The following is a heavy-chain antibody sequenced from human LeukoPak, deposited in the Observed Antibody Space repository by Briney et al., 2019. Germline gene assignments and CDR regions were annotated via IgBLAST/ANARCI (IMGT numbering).Heavy chain of an antibody. CDR2: INHSGST. V-gene: IGHV4-34*01. CDR3: ARVLDVVVVAVNWSFDL. CDR1: GGSFSGYY. D-gene: IGHD2-15*01. Sequence: HPSETLSLTCAVYGGSFSGYYWSWIRQPPGKGLEWIGEINHSGSTNYNPSLKSRVTISVDTSKNQFSLKLSSVTAADTAVYYCARVLDVVVVAVNWSFDLWGRGTLVTVSS. J-gene: IGHJ2*01.